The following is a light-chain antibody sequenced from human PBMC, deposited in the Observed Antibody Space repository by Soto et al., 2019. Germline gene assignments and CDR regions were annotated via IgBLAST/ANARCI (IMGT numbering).Light chain of an antibody. CDR2: DAS. CDR3: QQYNNWPPWT. J-gene: IGKJ1*01. CDR1: QSVSNN. V-gene: IGKV3-15*01. Sequence: ILMTQSPATLSVSPGERAPLSCLASQSVSNNLAWYQQKPGQAPRPLIYDASTRATGIPARFSGSGSGTEFTLTITGLQSEDFAVYYCQQYNNWPPWTFGQGTKVEIK.